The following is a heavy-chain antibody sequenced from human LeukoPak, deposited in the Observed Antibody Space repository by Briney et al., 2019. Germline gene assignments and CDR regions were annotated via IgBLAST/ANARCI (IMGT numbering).Heavy chain of an antibody. J-gene: IGHJ4*02. V-gene: IGHV3-48*03. CDR3: ARLDASGLDY. CDR2: TSGSGSIK. CDR1: GFTFSSYE. D-gene: IGHD6-19*01. Sequence: GGSLRLSCAASGFTFSSYEMNWVRRAPGKVLEWVSYTSGSGSIKYYADSVKGRFTISRDNAKNSLYLQMNSLRADDTAVYYCARLDASGLDYWGQGTLVTVSS.